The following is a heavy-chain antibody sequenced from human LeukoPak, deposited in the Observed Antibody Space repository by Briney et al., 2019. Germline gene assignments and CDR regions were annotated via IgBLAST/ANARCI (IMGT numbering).Heavy chain of an antibody. J-gene: IGHJ4*02. D-gene: IGHD6-13*01. V-gene: IGHV3-53*01. Sequence: GRSLRLSCAASGFTVSSNYMNWVRQAPGKGLEWVSVIYSGATTYYADSVKGRFTISRDNSKNTLYLQMNSLRAEDTAVYYCARGSRDYWGQGTLVTVSS. CDR1: GFTVSSNY. CDR2: IYSGATT. CDR3: ARGSRDY.